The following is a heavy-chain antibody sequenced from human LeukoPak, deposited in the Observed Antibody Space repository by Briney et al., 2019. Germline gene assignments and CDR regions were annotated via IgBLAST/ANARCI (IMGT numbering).Heavy chain of an antibody. Sequence: ASVKVSCKASGYTFTSYGISWVRQAPGQGLEWMGWISAYNGNTNYAQKLQGRVTMTTDTSTSTAYMELRSLRSDDTAVYYCARRSIYYDSSGYGYWGQGTLVTVSS. J-gene: IGHJ4*02. CDR3: ARRSIYYDSSGYGY. CDR1: GYTFTSYG. V-gene: IGHV1-18*01. D-gene: IGHD3-22*01. CDR2: ISAYNGNT.